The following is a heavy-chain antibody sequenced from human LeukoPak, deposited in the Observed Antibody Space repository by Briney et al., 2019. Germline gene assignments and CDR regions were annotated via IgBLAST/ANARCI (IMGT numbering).Heavy chain of an antibody. CDR2: IHYSGTT. V-gene: IGHV4-39*07. CDR1: GGSISSSSYN. J-gene: IGHJ4*02. CDR3: TRDQLGMTIFGVVGAPFDY. Sequence: PSETLSLTCTVSGGSISSSSYNWGWIRQPPGKGLEWIGSIHYSGTTYYNPSLKSRVTISRDTPKNQFSLKLSSVTAADTAVYYCTRDQLGMTIFGVVGAPFDYWGQGILVTVSS. D-gene: IGHD3-3*01.